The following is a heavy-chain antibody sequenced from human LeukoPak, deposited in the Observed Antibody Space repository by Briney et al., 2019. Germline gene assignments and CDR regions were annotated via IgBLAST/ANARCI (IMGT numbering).Heavy chain of an antibody. CDR1: GFTLSSYA. CDR2: ISSNGGST. V-gene: IGHV3-64*01. CDR3: ARDSGYDFWSGYHVDY. D-gene: IGHD3-3*01. J-gene: IGHJ4*02. Sequence: GGSLRLSRAASGFTLSSYAMHWVRQAPAKGLEYVSAISSNGGSTYYANSVKGRFTISRDNSKNTLYLEMGSLRAEDMAVYYCARDSGYDFWSGYHVDYWGQGTLVPVSS.